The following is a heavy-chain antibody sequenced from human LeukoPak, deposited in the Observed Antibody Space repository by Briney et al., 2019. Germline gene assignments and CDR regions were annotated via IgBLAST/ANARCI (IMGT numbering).Heavy chain of an antibody. J-gene: IGHJ4*02. Sequence: SQTLSLTCVISGDSVPSNSVAWNWISQSPSRGLEWLGRTYFRSKWYIDYAVSVKSRIHIKSDTVKSRVSVHLHPVAPEDTAVYYCAREKELERPGVRFFDCWGQGTLVTVSS. CDR1: GDSVPSNSVA. D-gene: IGHD1-1*01. CDR2: TYFRSKWYI. CDR3: AREKELERPGVRFFDC. V-gene: IGHV6-1*01.